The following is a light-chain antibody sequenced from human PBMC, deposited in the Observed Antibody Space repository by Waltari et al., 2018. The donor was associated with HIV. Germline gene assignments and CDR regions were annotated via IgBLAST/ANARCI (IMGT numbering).Light chain of an antibody. CDR1: SSDVGGDHY. Sequence: QSALTQPASVSGSPGQPITISCPGTSSDVGGDHYVPWYQQHPGKAPKLMIYEVSNRPSGVSNRFSGSKSGNTASLTISGLQAEDEADYYCSSYTSSSTLVFGGGTKLTVL. CDR2: EVS. CDR3: SSYTSSSTLV. J-gene: IGLJ2*01. V-gene: IGLV2-14*01.